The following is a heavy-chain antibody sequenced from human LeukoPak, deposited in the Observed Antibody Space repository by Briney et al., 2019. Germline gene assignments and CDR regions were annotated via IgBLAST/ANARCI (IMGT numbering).Heavy chain of an antibody. D-gene: IGHD1-14*01. V-gene: IGHV4-39*01. Sequence: SETLSLTCTVSGGSISSSNYYWGWIRQPPGKGLEWIASISYSGSTYYNPSFKSRVTISIDTSKNQFSLKLTSVTAADTALYYCARRRSGHNWFDPWGQGTLVTVSS. CDR2: ISYSGST. CDR1: GGSISSSNYY. CDR3: ARRRSGHNWFDP. J-gene: IGHJ5*02.